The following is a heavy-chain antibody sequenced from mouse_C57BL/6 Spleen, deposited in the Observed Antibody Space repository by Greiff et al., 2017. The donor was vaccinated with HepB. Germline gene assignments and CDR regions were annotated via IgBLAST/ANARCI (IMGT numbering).Heavy chain of an antibody. CDR3: ASFYYDYDGAWFAY. D-gene: IGHD2-4*01. Sequence: QVHVKQSGAELARPGASVKLSCKASRYTFTSYGISWVKQRTGQGLEWIGEIYPRSGNTYYNEKFKCKATLTADKSSSTAYMELRSLTSEDSAVYFCASFYYDYDGAWFAYWGQGTLVTVSA. V-gene: IGHV1-81*01. J-gene: IGHJ3*01. CDR2: IYPRSGNT. CDR1: RYTFTSYG.